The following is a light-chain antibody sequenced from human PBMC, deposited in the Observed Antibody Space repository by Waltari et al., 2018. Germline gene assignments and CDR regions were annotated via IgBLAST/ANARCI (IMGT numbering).Light chain of an antibody. J-gene: IGLJ2*01. V-gene: IGLV1-40*01. CDR3: QSYDSSLSGSL. CDR1: RSNIGAGYD. CDR2: GNS. Sequence: QSGLTQPPSVSGAPGQRVTISCTGSRSNIGAGYDVHWYQLLPGTAPKLLIYGNSNRPSGVPDRCSGSKSGTSASLAITGRQPEDEADYYCQSYDSSLSGSLFGGGTKLTVL.